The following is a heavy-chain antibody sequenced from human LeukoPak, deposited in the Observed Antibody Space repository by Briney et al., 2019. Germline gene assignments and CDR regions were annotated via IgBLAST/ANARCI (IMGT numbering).Heavy chain of an antibody. D-gene: IGHD3-3*01. CDR3: ARGSGSQLTTTRYYYMDV. J-gene: IGHJ6*03. V-gene: IGHV1-46*03. Sequence: ASVKVSSKASGYSFTSYYMLWLRQAPRQGLEWMGIINPSGGSTSYAQKFQGRVTMTRDTSTSTVYMELSSLRSEDTAVYYCARGSGSQLTTTRYYYMDVWGKGTTVTVSS. CDR1: GYSFTSYY. CDR2: INPSGGST.